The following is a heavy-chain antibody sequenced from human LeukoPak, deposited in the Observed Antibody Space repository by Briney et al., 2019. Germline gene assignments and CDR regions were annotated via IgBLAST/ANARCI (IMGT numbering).Heavy chain of an antibody. D-gene: IGHD6-19*01. CDR3: ARDQKSTQWLVLRNFDY. CDR1: GYSISSGYY. J-gene: IGHJ4*02. CDR2: IYHSGST. Sequence: SETLSLTCTVSGYSISSGYYWGWIRQPPGKGLEWIGSIYHSGSTYYNPSLKSRVTISVDTSKNQFSLKLSSVTAADTAVYYCARDQKSTQWLVLRNFDYWGQGTLVTVSS. V-gene: IGHV4-38-2*02.